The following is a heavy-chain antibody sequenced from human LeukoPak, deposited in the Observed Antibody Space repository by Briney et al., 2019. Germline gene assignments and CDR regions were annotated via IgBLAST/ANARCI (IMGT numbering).Heavy chain of an antibody. CDR1: GFTFGDYA. CDR3: TRERLERGYSYGSIDY. Sequence: GGSLRLSCTASGFTFGDYAMSWVRQAPGKGLEWVSFIRSKAYGGTTEYAASVKGRFTISRDDSKSIAYLQMNSLKTEDTAVYYCTRERLERGYSYGSIDYWGQGTLVTVSS. V-gene: IGHV3-49*04. D-gene: IGHD5-18*01. J-gene: IGHJ4*02. CDR2: IRSKAYGGTT.